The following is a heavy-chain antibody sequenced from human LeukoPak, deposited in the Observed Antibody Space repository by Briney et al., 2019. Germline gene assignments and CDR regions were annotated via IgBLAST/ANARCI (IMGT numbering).Heavy chain of an antibody. CDR1: SESSGGDD. CDR3: ARDGGTRLGFDP. Sequence: PSETLSLTCAMHSESSGGDDWTWIRQPPGKGLEWIGEVSPGGSTRYNPSLRSRVTISLDTSRSRFSLRLSSVTAADTGVYYCARDGGTRLGFDPWGQGTLVTVSS. CDR2: VSPGGST. D-gene: IGHD3-16*01. J-gene: IGHJ5*02. V-gene: IGHV4-34*01.